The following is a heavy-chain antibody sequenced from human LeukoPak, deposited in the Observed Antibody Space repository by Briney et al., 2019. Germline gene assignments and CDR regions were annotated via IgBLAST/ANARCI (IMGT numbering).Heavy chain of an antibody. CDR2: IYYSGIT. CDR1: GGSINNYY. Sequence: SETLSLTCTVSGGSINNYYWSWIRQPPGKGLEWIGYIYYSGITNSNASLKSRVTLSVVTLKSLLSLELGSVSAAGPAVYYCASALRGTDVDDWGQGTLVTAS. J-gene: IGHJ4*02. CDR3: ASALRGTDVDD. D-gene: IGHD2-15*01. V-gene: IGHV4-59*01.